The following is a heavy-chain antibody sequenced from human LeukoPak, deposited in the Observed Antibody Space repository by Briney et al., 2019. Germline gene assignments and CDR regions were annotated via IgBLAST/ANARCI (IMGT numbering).Heavy chain of an antibody. V-gene: IGHV3-33*01. CDR2: IWYDGSNK. D-gene: IGHD3-9*01. J-gene: IGHJ4*02. CDR3: ARSDDDILTGYYPYYFDY. Sequence: GGSLRLSCAASGFTFSSYGMHWVRQAPGKGLEWVAVIWYDGSNKYYADSVKGRFTISRDNSKNTLYLQMNSLRAEDTAVYYCARSDDDILTGYYPYYFDYWGQGTLVTVSS. CDR1: GFTFSSYG.